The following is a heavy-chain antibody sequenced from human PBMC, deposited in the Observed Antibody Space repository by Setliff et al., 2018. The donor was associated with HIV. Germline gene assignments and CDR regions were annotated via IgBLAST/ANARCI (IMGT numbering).Heavy chain of an antibody. V-gene: IGHV3-20*04. J-gene: IGHJ6*02. Sequence: GGSLRLSCAASGFIFSSYAMHWVRQGPGKGLEWVAGISWSGSGIGYGDSVKGRFTISRDDDRNFLFLQMNSLRAEDTAVYYCAKDCRVGWVFTYGMDVWGQGTLVTVSS. D-gene: IGHD6-13*01. CDR2: ISWSGSGI. CDR1: GFIFSSYA. CDR3: AKDCRVGWVFTYGMDV.